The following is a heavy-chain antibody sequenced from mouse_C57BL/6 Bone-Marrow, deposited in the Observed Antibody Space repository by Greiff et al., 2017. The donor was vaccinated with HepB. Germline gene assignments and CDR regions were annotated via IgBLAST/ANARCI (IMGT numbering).Heavy chain of an antibody. D-gene: IGHD3-1*01. V-gene: IGHV2-5*01. J-gene: IGHJ4*01. Sequence: VQLKESGPGLVQPSQSLSITCPVSGFSLTSYGVHWVRQSPGKGLEWLGVIWRGGSTDYNAAFMSRLSITKDNSKSQVFFKMNSLQADDTAIYYCAKNLGSSNFYAMDYWGQGTSVTVSS. CDR1: GFSLTSYG. CDR2: IWRGGST. CDR3: AKNLGSSNFYAMDY.